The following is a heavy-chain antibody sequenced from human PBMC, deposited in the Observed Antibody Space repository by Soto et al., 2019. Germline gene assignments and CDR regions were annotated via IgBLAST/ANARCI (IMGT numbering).Heavy chain of an antibody. CDR3: AADNSARHDAFDI. D-gene: IGHD6-19*01. CDR1: GFTLSTYW. Sequence: GGSLRLSCEVCGFTLSTYWMSWVRQAPGKGLEWLAKINQAANKKYYVSSVKGRFTILGESAKNSLFLIMDSLRAEDTAVYYCAADNSARHDAFDIWRQGTLVTVSS. V-gene: IGHV3-7*01. CDR2: INQAANKK. J-gene: IGHJ3*02.